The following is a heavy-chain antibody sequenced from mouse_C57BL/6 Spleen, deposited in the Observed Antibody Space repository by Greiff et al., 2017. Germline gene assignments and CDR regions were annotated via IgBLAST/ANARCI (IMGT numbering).Heavy chain of an antibody. Sequence: VQLQQPGAELVRPGSSVKLSCKASGYTFTSYWMHWVKQRPIQGLEWIGNIYPSDSDTHYNQKFKDKATLTADKSSSTAYMQLSSLTSEDSAVYYCAREDITTVVATNFDVWGTGTTVTVSS. J-gene: IGHJ1*03. CDR1: GYTFTSYW. CDR3: AREDITTVVATNFDV. CDR2: IYPSDSDT. D-gene: IGHD1-1*01. V-gene: IGHV1-52*01.